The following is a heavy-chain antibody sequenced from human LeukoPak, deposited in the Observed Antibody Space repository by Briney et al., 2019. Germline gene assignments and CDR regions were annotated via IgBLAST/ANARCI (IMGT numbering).Heavy chain of an antibody. J-gene: IGHJ6*02. CDR3: ASQTPYCSGGSCYPYYYGMDV. Sequence: SQTLSLTCAVSGGSISSGGYSWSWIRQPPGKGLEWIGYIYHSGSTYYNPSLKSRVTISVDRSKNQFSLKLGSVTAADTAVYYCASQTPYCSGGSCYPYYYGMDVWGQGTTVTVSS. D-gene: IGHD2-15*01. CDR2: IYHSGST. V-gene: IGHV4-30-2*01. CDR1: GGSISSGGYS.